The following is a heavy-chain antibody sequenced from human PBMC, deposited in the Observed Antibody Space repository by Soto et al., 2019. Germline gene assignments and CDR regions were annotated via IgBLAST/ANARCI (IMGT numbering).Heavy chain of an antibody. CDR1: GFSLSTSGVG. V-gene: IGHV2-5*02. D-gene: IGHD3-10*01. Sequence: QLTLKESGPTLVKPTQTLTLTCTFSGFSLSTSGVGVGWIRQPPGRALEWLALIYWDDDKRYSPSLKSRITITKYPSKNQVVLTLTTLDTVDTATYYCARGGWTTYYSPFFDYWGQGTLVTVSS. CDR2: IYWDDDK. J-gene: IGHJ4*02. CDR3: ARGGWTTYYSPFFDY.